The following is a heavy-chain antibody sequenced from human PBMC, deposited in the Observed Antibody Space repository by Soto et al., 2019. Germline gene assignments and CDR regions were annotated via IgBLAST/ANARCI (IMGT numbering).Heavy chain of an antibody. CDR3: ARLSGSGSYYNRNWFDA. D-gene: IGHD3-10*01. CDR1: GYSFTSYW. V-gene: IGHV5-51*06. J-gene: IGHJ5*02. CDR2: IYPGDPDT. Sequence: GEALKTSWKGSGYSFTSYWIGWVRQMPGKGLEWMGIIYPGDPDTRYSPSFQGQVTISADKSISTAYLQWSSLKASDTAMYYCARLSGSGSYYNRNWFDAWGQGTLVTVSS.